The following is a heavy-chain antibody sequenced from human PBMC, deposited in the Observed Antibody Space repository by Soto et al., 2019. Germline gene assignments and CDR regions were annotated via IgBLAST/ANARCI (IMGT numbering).Heavy chain of an antibody. V-gene: IGHV3-7*01. Sequence: PGGSLRLSCAASGFTFSSYWINWVRQTPGKGLEWVANIKGDGSEKYYVDSLKGQFTISRDNAKNSLYLHMNSLRAEDTAVYYCVRGTMAPGLDHWGQGTLVTVSS. J-gene: IGHJ4*02. CDR3: VRGTMAPGLDH. D-gene: IGHD3-3*01. CDR1: GFTFSSYW. CDR2: IKGDGSEK.